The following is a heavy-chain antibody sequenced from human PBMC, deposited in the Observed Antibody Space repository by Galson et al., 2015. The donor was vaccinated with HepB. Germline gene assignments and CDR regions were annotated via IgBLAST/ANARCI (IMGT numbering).Heavy chain of an antibody. CDR2: ISYDGSNK. CDR1: GFILSSYA. D-gene: IGHD3-9*01. CDR3: TREEVYDISTGYSQVLDY. Sequence: SLRLSCAASGFILSSYAMHWVRQAPGEGLEWVAIISYDGSNKHYADSVKGRFTISRDDSKNTLSLQMNSLRTEDTAVYYCTREEVYDISTGYSQVLDYWGQGTLVTVSS. J-gene: IGHJ4*02. V-gene: IGHV3-30-3*01.